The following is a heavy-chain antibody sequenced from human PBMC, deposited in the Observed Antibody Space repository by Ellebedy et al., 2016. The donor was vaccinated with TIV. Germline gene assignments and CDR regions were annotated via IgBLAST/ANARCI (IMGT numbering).Heavy chain of an antibody. CDR1: GFTFSDYY. D-gene: IGHD2-2*01. CDR3: ARDARFIDQQHNWFDP. V-gene: IGHV3-11*01. CDR2: FSNSGSTI. J-gene: IGHJ5*02. Sequence: GESLKISCAASGFTFSDYYMIWIRQAPGKGLEWVSYFSNSGSTIYYADSVKGRFTISRDNAKNSLSLLMNSLRAEATAVYYCARDARFIDQQHNWFDPWGQGTLVTVSS.